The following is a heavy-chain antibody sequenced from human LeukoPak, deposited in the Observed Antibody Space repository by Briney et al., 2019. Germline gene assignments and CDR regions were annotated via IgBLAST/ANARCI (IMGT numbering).Heavy chain of an antibody. V-gene: IGHV3-11*01. Sequence: GGSLRLSCAASGFTFSDYYMSWIRQAPGKGLEWVSYISSSSSTIYYADPVKGRFTISRDNAKNSLYLQMNSLRAEDTAVYYCARAEVAGSNHFDYWGQGTLVTVSS. J-gene: IGHJ4*02. D-gene: IGHD6-19*01. CDR1: GFTFSDYY. CDR3: ARAEVAGSNHFDY. CDR2: ISSSSSTI.